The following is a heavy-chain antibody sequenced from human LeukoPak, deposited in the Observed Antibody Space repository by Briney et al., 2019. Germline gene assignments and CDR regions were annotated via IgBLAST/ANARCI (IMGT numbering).Heavy chain of an antibody. CDR2: FDPEDGET. J-gene: IGHJ1*01. CDR1: GYTLTELS. D-gene: IGHD1-26*01. CDR3: ATVRSGSYYGEYFQH. V-gene: IGHV1-24*01. Sequence: ASVKVSCKVSGYTLTELSMHWVRQAPAKGLEWMGGFDPEDGETIYAQKFQGRVTMTEDTSTDTAYMELSSLRSEDTAVYYCATVRSGSYYGEYFQHWGQGTLVTVSS.